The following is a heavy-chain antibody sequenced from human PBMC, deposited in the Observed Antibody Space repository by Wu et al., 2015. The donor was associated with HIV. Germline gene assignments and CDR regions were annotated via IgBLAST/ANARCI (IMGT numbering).Heavy chain of an antibody. CDR3: ARDGEVGANSLWFDP. V-gene: IGHV1-18*01. D-gene: IGHD1-26*01. J-gene: IGHJ5*02. CDR1: GHTFSSYG. CDR2: ISAYNGNT. Sequence: QIPLVQSGPEVKKPGASVKVSCKASGHTFSSYGISWVRQAPGRGLEWMGWISAYNGNTNYAQKLQGRVTMTTDTSTTTAYMELRSLRSDDTAVYYCARDGEVGANSLWFDPWGQGTLVIVSS.